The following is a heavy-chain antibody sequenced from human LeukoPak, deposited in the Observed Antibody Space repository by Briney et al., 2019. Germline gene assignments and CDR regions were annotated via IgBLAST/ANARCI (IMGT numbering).Heavy chain of an antibody. Sequence: ASVKVSCKASGYTFTSYGISWVRQAPGQGLEWMGWISAYNGNTNYAQKLQGRDTMTTDTSTSTAYMELRSLRSDDTAVYYCAREYSSGSSSDYWGQGTLVTVSS. CDR2: ISAYNGNT. V-gene: IGHV1-18*04. CDR1: GYTFTSYG. CDR3: AREYSSGSSSDY. D-gene: IGHD6-19*01. J-gene: IGHJ4*02.